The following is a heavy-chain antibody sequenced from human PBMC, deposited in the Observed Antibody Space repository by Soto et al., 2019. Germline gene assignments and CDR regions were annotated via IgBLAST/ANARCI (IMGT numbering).Heavy chain of an antibody. CDR1: VGSFSNHY. V-gene: IGHV4-34*01. CDR3: ARGSAGFFWSGYYPFES. J-gene: IGHJ4*02. Sequence: SETLSLTCAFYVGSFSNHYWSCVRQSPGKGLEWIGEIKQSGSTNYNPSLTSRVTISIDTSKNQFSLKLSSLTAADTALYYCARGSAGFFWSGYYPFESWGQGTLVSVSS. D-gene: IGHD3-3*01. CDR2: IKQSGST.